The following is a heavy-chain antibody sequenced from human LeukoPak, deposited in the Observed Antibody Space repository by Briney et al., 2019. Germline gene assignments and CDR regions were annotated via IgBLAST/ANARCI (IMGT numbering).Heavy chain of an antibody. CDR1: GFTFSNYW. V-gene: IGHV3-7*01. Sequence: PGGSLRLSCVVSGFTFSNYWMSWVRQAPGKGLEWVANINLDGRQRFYVDSVKGRFTISRASTENSLYLQMNSLRAEDTAVYYCARVYGAVAGTGNDYWGQGTLVTVSS. D-gene: IGHD6-19*01. J-gene: IGHJ4*02. CDR2: INLDGRQR. CDR3: ARVYGAVAGTGNDY.